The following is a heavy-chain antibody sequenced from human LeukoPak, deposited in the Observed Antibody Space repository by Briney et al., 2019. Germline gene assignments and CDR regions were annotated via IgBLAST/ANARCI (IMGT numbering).Heavy chain of an antibody. CDR2: INSAGSST. D-gene: IGHD5-18*01. CDR3: AVPPPPGFSYGENLFDY. CDR1: GFTFSSYE. V-gene: IGHV3-74*01. Sequence: GGSLRLSCAASGFTFSSYEMNWVRQAPGKGLVWVSRINSAGSSTSYADSVKGRFTISRDNAKNTLYLQMNSLRAEDTAVYYCAVPPPPGFSYGENLFDYWGQGTLVTVYS. J-gene: IGHJ4*02.